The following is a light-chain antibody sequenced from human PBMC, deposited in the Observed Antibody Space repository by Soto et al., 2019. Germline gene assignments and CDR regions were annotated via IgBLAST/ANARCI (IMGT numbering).Light chain of an antibody. CDR3: QQRLNWPPG. CDR1: QSVTNY. V-gene: IGKV3-11*01. J-gene: IGKJ1*01. CDR2: DAS. Sequence: FFLTQSPDTLSLSPGERATLSCRASQSVTNYIAWYQHRPGQAPRLLIYDASNRATGVPARFSGSGSGTDFTLTISDLEPADFGLYYCQQRLNWPPGFGQGTKVEIK.